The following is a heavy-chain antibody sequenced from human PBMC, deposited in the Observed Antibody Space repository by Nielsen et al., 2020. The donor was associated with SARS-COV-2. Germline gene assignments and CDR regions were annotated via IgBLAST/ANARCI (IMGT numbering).Heavy chain of an antibody. D-gene: IGHD3-3*01. CDR2: IWYDGSNK. V-gene: IGHV3-33*01. CDR1: GFTFSSYG. CDR3: ARHHYVTFFGVVIIGWFDP. J-gene: IGHJ5*02. Sequence: GGSLRLSCAASGFTFSSYGMHWVRQAPGKGLEWVAVIWYDGSNKYYADSVKGRFTISRDNSKNTLYLQMNSLRAEDTAVYYCARHHYVTFFGVVIIGWFDPWGQGTLVTVSS.